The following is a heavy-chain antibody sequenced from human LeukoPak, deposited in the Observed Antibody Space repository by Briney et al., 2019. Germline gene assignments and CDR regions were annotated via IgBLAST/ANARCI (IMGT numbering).Heavy chain of an antibody. Sequence: GGSLRLSCVASGFTFSSYGMHWVRQAPGKGLEWVAVISYDGSNKYYADSVKGRFTISRDNSKNTLYLQMNSLRAGDTAVYYCAKDRSSYCGGDCGAFDIWGQGTMVTVSS. CDR2: ISYDGSNK. D-gene: IGHD2-21*02. V-gene: IGHV3-30*18. CDR1: GFTFSSYG. CDR3: AKDRSSYCGGDCGAFDI. J-gene: IGHJ3*02.